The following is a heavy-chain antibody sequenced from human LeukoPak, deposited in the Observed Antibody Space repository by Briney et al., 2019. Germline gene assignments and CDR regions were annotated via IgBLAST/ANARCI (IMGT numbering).Heavy chain of an antibody. CDR3: ARCSNSGSYSARDYFDY. CDR2: IIPILGIA. CDR1: GGTFSSYA. V-gene: IGHV1-69*04. Sequence: WASVKVSCKASGGTFSSYAISWVRQAPGQGLEWMGRIIPILGIANYAQKFQGRVTITADKSTSTAYMELSSLRSEDTAVYYCARCSNSGSYSARDYFDYWGQGTLVTVSS. D-gene: IGHD1-26*01. J-gene: IGHJ4*02.